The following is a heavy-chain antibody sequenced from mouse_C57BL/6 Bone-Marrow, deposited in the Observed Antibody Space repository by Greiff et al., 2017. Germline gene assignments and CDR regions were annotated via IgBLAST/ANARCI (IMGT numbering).Heavy chain of an antibody. CDR1: GYAFSSSW. CDR3: ARFDGYPYAMDY. J-gene: IGHJ4*01. D-gene: IGHD2-3*01. V-gene: IGHV1-82*01. Sequence: VQGVESGPELVKPGASVKISCKASGYAFSSSWMNWVKQRPGKGLEWIGRIYPGDGDTNYNGKFKGKATLTADKSSSTAYMQLSSLTSEDSAVXFGARFDGYPYAMDYWGQGTSVTVSS. CDR2: IYPGDGDT.